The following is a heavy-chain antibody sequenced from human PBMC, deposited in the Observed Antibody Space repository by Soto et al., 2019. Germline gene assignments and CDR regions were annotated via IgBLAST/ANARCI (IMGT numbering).Heavy chain of an antibody. D-gene: IGHD4-17*01. CDR1: GFTVSSNY. Sequence: GGSLRLSCAAPGFTVSSNYMSWVRQAPGKGLEWVSVIYSGGSTYYADSVKGRFTISRDNSKNTLYLQMNSLRAEDTAVYYCARAINDYGDYYFDYWGQGTLVTVSS. CDR3: ARAINDYGDYYFDY. J-gene: IGHJ4*02. V-gene: IGHV3-53*01. CDR2: IYSGGST.